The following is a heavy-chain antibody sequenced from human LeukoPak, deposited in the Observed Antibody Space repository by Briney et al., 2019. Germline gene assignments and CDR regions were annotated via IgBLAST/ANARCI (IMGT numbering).Heavy chain of an antibody. CDR3: ARGERIFGVVGDMDV. Sequence: ASVKVSCKASGYTFTSHAMNWVRQAPGQGLEWMGWINTNTGNPTYAQGFTGRFVFSLDTSVSTAYLQISSLKAEDTAVYYCARGERIFGVVGDMDVWGKGTTVTVSS. CDR2: INTNTGNP. V-gene: IGHV7-4-1*02. CDR1: GYTFTSHA. J-gene: IGHJ6*03. D-gene: IGHD3-3*01.